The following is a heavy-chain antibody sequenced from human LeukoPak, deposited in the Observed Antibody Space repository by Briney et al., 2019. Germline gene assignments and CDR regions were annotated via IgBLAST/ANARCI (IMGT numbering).Heavy chain of an antibody. D-gene: IGHD3-3*01. V-gene: IGHV1-2*02. CDR3: VRGGALYYDFWD. Sequence: GASVKVSCKGSGYTFTGYYIHWVRQAPGQGLEWVGWVNPNSGDTNYAQKFEGRVTMTRDTSISTAYMELSRLTSDDSAVYYCVRGGALYYDFWDWGQGTLVTVSS. CDR1: GYTFTGYY. J-gene: IGHJ4*02. CDR2: VNPNSGDT.